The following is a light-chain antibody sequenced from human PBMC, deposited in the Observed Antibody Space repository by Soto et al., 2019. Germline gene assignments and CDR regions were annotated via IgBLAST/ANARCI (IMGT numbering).Light chain of an antibody. J-gene: IGLJ2*01. CDR2: LNN. CDR3: ATWDDSLKRVV. CDR1: SSNIGSET. V-gene: IGLV1-44*01. Sequence: QSVLTQPPSASGTPGQRVTISCSGSSSNIGSETVNWYQHLPGTAPKLLIYLNNQRPSGVPDRFSGSKSDTSASLAISGLQSEDGADYYCATWDDSLKRVVFGGGTKLTVL.